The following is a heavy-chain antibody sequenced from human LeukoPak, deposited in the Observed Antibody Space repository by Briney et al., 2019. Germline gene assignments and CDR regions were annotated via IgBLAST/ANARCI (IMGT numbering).Heavy chain of an antibody. J-gene: IGHJ4*02. Sequence: GGSLRLSCAASGFTFSSYSMNWVRQAPGKGLEWVSSISSSSSYIYYADSVKGRFTISRDNAKNSLYLQMNGLRAEDTAVYYCARDVGEWGYYFDYWGQGTLVTVSS. CDR2: ISSSSSYI. V-gene: IGHV3-21*01. CDR1: GFTFSSYS. CDR3: ARDVGEWGYYFDY. D-gene: IGHD3-16*01.